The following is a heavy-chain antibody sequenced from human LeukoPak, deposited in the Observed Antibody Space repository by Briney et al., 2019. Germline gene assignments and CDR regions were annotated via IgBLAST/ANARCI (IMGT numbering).Heavy chain of an antibody. CDR1: GFTFSSYG. CDR2: ISGSGGST. J-gene: IGHJ4*02. CDR3: ARDRKKYYYDSSGFVD. Sequence: GGSLRLSCAASGFTFSSYGMSWVRQAPGKGLEWVSAISGSGGSTYYADSVKGRFTISRDNAKNSLYLQMNSLRAADTAVYYCARDRKKYYYDSSGFVDWGQGTLVTVSS. V-gene: IGHV3-23*01. D-gene: IGHD3-22*01.